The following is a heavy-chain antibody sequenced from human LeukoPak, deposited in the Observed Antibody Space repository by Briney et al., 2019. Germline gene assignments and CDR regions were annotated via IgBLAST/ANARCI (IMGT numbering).Heavy chain of an antibody. CDR2: INPSGGST. Sequence: RASVKVSCKASGYTFTSYYMHWVRQAPGQGLEWMGIINPSGGSTSYAQKFQGRVTMTRDTSTSTVYMELSSLRSEDTAVYYCARDTRLHNYCSGGSCYSFGYWGQGTLVTVSS. J-gene: IGHJ4*02. CDR3: ARDTRLHNYCSGGSCYSFGY. CDR1: GYTFTSYY. D-gene: IGHD2-15*01. V-gene: IGHV1-46*01.